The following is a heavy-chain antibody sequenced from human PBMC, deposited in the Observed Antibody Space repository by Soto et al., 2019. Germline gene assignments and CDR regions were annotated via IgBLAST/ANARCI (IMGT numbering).Heavy chain of an antibody. D-gene: IGHD6-13*01. J-gene: IGHJ5*02. CDR3: ARDGIAAAGFDP. V-gene: IGHV1-69*08. CDR1: GGTFSSYT. CDR2: IIPILGIA. Sequence: QVQLVQSGAAVKKPGSSVKVSCKASGGTFSSYTISWVRQAPGQGLEWMGRIIPILGIANYAQKFQGRVTITADKSTSTDYMELSSLRSEDTAVDYRARDGIAAAGFDPWGQGTLVTVSS.